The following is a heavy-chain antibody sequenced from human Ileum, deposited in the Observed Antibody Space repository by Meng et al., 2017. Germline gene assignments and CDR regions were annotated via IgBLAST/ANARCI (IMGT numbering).Heavy chain of an antibody. D-gene: IGHD2/OR15-2a*01. J-gene: IGHJ4*02. CDR2: INPDGSGQ. CDR3: TSISLRTLYDDN. Sequence: GESLKISCSASGFTFRHSWMNWVRQVPGKGLEWVANINPDGSGQFYVDSVKGRFTISRDNAKNSLSLQMDGLRGEDTAVYYCTSISLRTLYDDNWGQGTLVTVSS. V-gene: IGHV3-7*01. CDR1: GFTFRHSW.